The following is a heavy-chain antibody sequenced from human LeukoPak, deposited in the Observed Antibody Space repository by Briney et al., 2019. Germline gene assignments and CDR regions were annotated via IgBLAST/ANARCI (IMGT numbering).Heavy chain of an antibody. J-gene: IGHJ5*02. V-gene: IGHV3-23*01. CDR2: ISGSGGST. D-gene: IGHD1-26*01. CDR1: GFTFSSYS. Sequence: GGSLRLSCAASGFTFSSYSMNWVRQAPGKGLEWVSAISGSGGSTYYADSVKGRFTISRDNSKNTLYLQMNSLRAEDTAVYYCAKDLGSGKWELLSWGQGTLVTVSS. CDR3: AKDLGSGKWELLS.